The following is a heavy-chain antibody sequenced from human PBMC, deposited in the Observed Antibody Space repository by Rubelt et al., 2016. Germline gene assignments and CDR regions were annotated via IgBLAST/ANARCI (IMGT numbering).Heavy chain of an antibody. CDR2: IYYSGST. J-gene: IGHJ6*03. V-gene: IGHV4-38-2*01. Sequence: QVQLQESGPGLVKPSETLSLSCSVSGYSISSGYYWGWIRQPPGKGLEWIGSIYYSGSTYYNPSLKSRVTISVDTSKNQFSLKLSSVTAADTAVYYCARHGPSFYYYYYMDVWGKGTTVTVSS. D-gene: IGHD7-27*01. CDR3: ARHGPSFYYYYYMDV. CDR1: GYSISSGYY.